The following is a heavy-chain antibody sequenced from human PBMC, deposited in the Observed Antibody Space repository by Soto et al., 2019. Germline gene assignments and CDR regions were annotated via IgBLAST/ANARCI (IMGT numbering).Heavy chain of an antibody. V-gene: IGHV1-8*01. CDR2: MNPNSGNT. D-gene: IGHD3-22*01. CDR1: GYTFTSYD. Sequence: ASVKVSCKASGYTFTSYDINWVRQATGQGLEWMGWMNPNSGNTGYAQKFQGRVTMTRNTSISTAYMELSRLRSDDTAVYYCARVPSIHYYDSRAFDYWGQGTLVTVSS. CDR3: ARVPSIHYYDSRAFDY. J-gene: IGHJ4*02.